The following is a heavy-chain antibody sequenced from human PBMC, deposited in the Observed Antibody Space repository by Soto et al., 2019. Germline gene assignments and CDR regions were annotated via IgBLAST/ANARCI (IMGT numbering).Heavy chain of an antibody. D-gene: IGHD2-2*01. CDR3: ATGSRSSTSDAFDV. V-gene: IGHV4-59*02. CDR1: GGSVTSYY. J-gene: IGHJ3*01. Sequence: QVQLQESGPGLVKPSETLSLTCSVSGGSVTSYYWTWIRQPPGKGLEWIGYVFYSGNTNCNPSLLRRVTMSVASSRNHFSLTLNSVTAADTAVYYCATGSRSSTSDAFDVWGRGTMVTVSS. CDR2: VFYSGNT.